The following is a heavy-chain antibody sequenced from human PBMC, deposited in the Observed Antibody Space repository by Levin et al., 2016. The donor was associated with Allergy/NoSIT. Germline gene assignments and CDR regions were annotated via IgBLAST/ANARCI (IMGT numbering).Heavy chain of an antibody. CDR1: GFTFKDYY. V-gene: IGHV3-11*05. CDR2: ISVVSSDT. CDR3: ARGRPTDY. Sequence: GESLKISCAASGFTFKDYYMSWIRQAPGKGLEWVGYISVVSSDTKYADSVNGRFTISRDNTKNSVFLQMNSLRVEDTAVYYCARGRPTDYWGQGTLVTVSS. J-gene: IGHJ4*02.